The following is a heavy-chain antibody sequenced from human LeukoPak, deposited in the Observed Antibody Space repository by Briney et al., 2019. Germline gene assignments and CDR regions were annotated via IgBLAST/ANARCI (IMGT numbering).Heavy chain of an antibody. CDR2: IYYSGTT. V-gene: IGHV4-30-4*08. J-gene: IGHJ3*02. D-gene: IGHD3-16*02. Sequence: PSETLSLTCTVSGGSISSGDYYWSWIRQPPGKGLEWIGYIYYSGTTYYNPSLKSRVTISVDTSKNQFSLKLSSMTAADTAVYYCARRVDYVWGSYRPGAFDIWGQGTMVTVSS. CDR3: ARRVDYVWGSYRPGAFDI. CDR1: GGSISSGDYY.